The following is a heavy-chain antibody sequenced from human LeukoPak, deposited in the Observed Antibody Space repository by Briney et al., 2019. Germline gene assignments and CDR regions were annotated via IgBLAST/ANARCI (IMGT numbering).Heavy chain of an antibody. D-gene: IGHD3-3*01. CDR2: IKQDGSDK. J-gene: IGHJ5*02. CDR3: ARVLKGPKSYDFWSGFYNNWFDP. Sequence: PGGSLRLSCAASGFTFSSHWMSWVRQAPGKGLEWVANIKQDGSDKYYVDSVKGRFTISRDNAKNSLYLQMNSLRAEDTAVYYCARVLKGPKSYDFWSGFYNNWFDPWGQGTLVTVSS. V-gene: IGHV3-7*01. CDR1: GFTFSSHW.